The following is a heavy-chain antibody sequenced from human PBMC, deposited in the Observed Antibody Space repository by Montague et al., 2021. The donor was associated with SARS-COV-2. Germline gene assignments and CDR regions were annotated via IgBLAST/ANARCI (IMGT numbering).Heavy chain of an antibody. CDR1: GFTFSSYS. Sequence: SLRLSCAASGFTFSSYSMNWVRQAPGKGLEWVSYISSSSSTIYYADSVKDRFTISRDNAKNSLYLQMNSLRAEDTAVYYCARDRLVKYVDYYYYGMGVWGQGTTVTVSS. CDR2: ISSSSSTI. CDR3: ARDRLVKYVDYYYYGMGV. V-gene: IGHV3-48*04. D-gene: IGHD6-6*01. J-gene: IGHJ6*02.